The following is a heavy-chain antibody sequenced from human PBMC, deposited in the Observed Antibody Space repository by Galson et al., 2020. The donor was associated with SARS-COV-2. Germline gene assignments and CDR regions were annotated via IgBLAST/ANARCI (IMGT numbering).Heavy chain of an antibody. Sequence: GESLKIPCAASGFTFSSYSMNWVRQAPGKGLEWVSSISSSSSYIYYADSVKGRFTISRDNAKNSLYLQMNSLRAEDTAVYYCARDSVNNYYDSSGLIDYWGQGTLVTVSS. CDR2: ISSSSSYI. CDR1: GFTFSSYS. CDR3: ARDSVNNYYDSSGLIDY. J-gene: IGHJ4*02. D-gene: IGHD3-22*01. V-gene: IGHV3-21*01.